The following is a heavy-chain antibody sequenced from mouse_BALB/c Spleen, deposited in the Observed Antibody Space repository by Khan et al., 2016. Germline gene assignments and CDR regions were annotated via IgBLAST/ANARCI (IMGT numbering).Heavy chain of an antibody. D-gene: IGHD2-14*01. CDR2: ISYSGST. J-gene: IGHJ3*01. Sequence: EVQLQESGPGLVKPSQSLSLTCTVTGYSITSDYAWNWIRQFPGNKLEWMGYISYSGSTSYNPSLKSRISITRDTSKNTFFLQLNSVTTEDTATYYCARNGNRYERTWFAYWGQGTLVTVSA. CDR1: GYSITSDYA. V-gene: IGHV3-2*02. CDR3: ARNGNRYERTWFAY.